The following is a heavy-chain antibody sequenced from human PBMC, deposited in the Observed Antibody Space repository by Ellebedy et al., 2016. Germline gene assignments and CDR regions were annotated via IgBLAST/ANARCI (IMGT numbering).Heavy chain of an antibody. CDR3: ATDVNYITMIVVDTIGEGGDAFDI. V-gene: IGHV1-69*04. D-gene: IGHD3-22*01. CDR2: IIPILGIA. Sequence: ASVKVSCKASGGTFSSYAISWVRQAPGQGLEWMGRIIPILGIANYAQKFQGRVTITADKSTSTAYMELSSLRSEDTAVYYCATDVNYITMIVVDTIGEGGDAFDIWGQGTMVTVSS. CDR1: GGTFSSYA. J-gene: IGHJ3*02.